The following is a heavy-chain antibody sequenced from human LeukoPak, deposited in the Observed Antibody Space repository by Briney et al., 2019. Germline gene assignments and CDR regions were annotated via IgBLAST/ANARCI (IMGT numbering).Heavy chain of an antibody. CDR3: AKAKQLAASPDY. CDR2: ISGSGGST. CDR1: GFTLSSYA. Sequence: GGSLRLSCAASGFTLSSYAMSWVRQAPGKGLEWVSAISGSGGSTYYADSVKGRFTNSRDNSKNTLYLQMNSLRAEDTAVYYCAKAKQLAASPDYWGQGTLVAVSS. D-gene: IGHD6-13*01. V-gene: IGHV3-23*01. J-gene: IGHJ4*02.